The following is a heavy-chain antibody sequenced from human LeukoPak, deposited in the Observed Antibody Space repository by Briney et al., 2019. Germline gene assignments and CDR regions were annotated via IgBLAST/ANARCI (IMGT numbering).Heavy chain of an antibody. CDR1: GASISSGGYS. Sequence: SETLSLTCAVSGASISSGGYSWNWIRQPPGKGLEWIGCIYHSGSTYYNPSLKSRVTMSVDRSKNQFSLKLSSVTAADTAVYYCAREGCTNGVCYRRGGAFDIWGQGTMVTVSS. D-gene: IGHD2-8*01. J-gene: IGHJ3*02. CDR2: IYHSGST. V-gene: IGHV4-30-2*01. CDR3: AREGCTNGVCYRRGGAFDI.